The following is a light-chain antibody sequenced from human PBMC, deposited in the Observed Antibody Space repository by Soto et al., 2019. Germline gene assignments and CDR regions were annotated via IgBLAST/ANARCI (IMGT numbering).Light chain of an antibody. CDR2: GAS. Sequence: EIVLTQSPGTLSLSPGERATLSCRASQSVSSSYLAWYQQKPGQAPRLLIYGASSRATGIPDRFSGSESGTDFTLTISRLEPEDFAVYYCQQYGTSFTFGPGTKVDFK. CDR1: QSVSSSY. V-gene: IGKV3-20*01. J-gene: IGKJ3*01. CDR3: QQYGTSFT.